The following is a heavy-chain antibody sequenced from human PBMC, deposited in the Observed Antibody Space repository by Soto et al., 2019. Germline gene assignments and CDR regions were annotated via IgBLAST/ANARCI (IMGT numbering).Heavy chain of an antibody. CDR1: GGSISSGGYY. D-gene: IGHD3-9*01. CDR3: ARSPVLTGPEDY. CDR2: IYYSGST. V-gene: IGHV4-31*03. J-gene: IGHJ4*02. Sequence: KPSETLSLTCTVSGGSISSGGYYWSWIRQHPGKGLEWIGYIYYSGSTYYNPSLKSRVTISVDTSKNQFSLKLSSVTAADTAVYYCARSPVLTGPEDYWGQGTLVTVSS.